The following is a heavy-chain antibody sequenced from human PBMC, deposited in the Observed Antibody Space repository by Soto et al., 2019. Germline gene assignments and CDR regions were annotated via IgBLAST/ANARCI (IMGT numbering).Heavy chain of an antibody. D-gene: IGHD3-3*01. J-gene: IGHJ6*02. CDR3: AVIDFWSGYYTSYYGMDV. CDR1: GYTFTGYY. Sequence: ASGEGLCKASGYTFTGYYMHWVRQAPGQGLEWMGWINPNSGGTNYAQKFQGRVTMTRDTSISTAYMELSRLRSDDTAVYYCAVIDFWSGYYTSYYGMDVWGQGTTVTVSS. V-gene: IGHV1-2*02. CDR2: INPNSGGT.